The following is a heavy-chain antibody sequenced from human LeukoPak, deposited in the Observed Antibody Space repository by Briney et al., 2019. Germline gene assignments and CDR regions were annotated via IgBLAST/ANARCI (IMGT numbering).Heavy chain of an antibody. J-gene: IGHJ3*01. CDR1: GGSISSYY. CDR2: IYYSGNT. Sequence: SETLSLTCTVSGGSISSYYWSWIRQPPGKGLEWIGYIYYSGNTNYNPSLKSRLTISVDMSKNQFSLRLSSVTAADTAVYYCASQYCGGDCKGPGAFDVWGQGTMVAVSS. CDR3: ASQYCGGDCKGPGAFDV. D-gene: IGHD2-21*02. V-gene: IGHV4-59*08.